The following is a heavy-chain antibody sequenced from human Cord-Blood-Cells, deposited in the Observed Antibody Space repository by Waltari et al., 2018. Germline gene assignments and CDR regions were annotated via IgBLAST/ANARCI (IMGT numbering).Heavy chain of an antibody. CDR2: INHSGST. Sequence: QVQLQQWGAGLLKPSETLSLTCAVYGGSFSGYYWSWIRPPQGKGLEWIGEINHSGSTNYNPSLKSRVTISVDTSKNQFSLKLSSVTAADTAVYYCARHYPYCSSTSCYAFDIWGQGTMVTVSS. CDR1: GGSFSGYY. D-gene: IGHD2-2*01. V-gene: IGHV4-34*01. CDR3: ARHYPYCSSTSCYAFDI. J-gene: IGHJ3*02.